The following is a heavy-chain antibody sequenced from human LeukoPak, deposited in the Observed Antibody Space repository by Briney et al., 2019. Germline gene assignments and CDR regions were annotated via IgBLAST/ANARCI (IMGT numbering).Heavy chain of an antibody. CDR1: GFTFSSYA. D-gene: IGHD3-3*01. J-gene: IGHJ3*02. CDR2: ISYDGSNK. V-gene: IGHV3-30*04. CDR3: ARGAIFGVVITRSAFDI. Sequence: GGSLRLSCAASGFTFSSYAMHWVRQAPGKGLEWVAVISYDGSNKYYADSVKGRFTISRDNSKNTLYLQMNSLRAEDTAVYYCARGAIFGVVITRSAFDIWGQGTMVTVSS.